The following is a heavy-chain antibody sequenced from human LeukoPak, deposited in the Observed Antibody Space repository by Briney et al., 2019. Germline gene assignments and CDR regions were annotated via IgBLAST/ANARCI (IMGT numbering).Heavy chain of an antibody. CDR2: IKQDGSEK. D-gene: IGHD1-26*01. J-gene: IGHJ4*02. CDR1: GITFSSFW. Sequence: GGSLRLSCAVSGITFSSFWMSWVRQAPGKGLEWVANIKQDGSEKYYVDSVKGRFTISRDNAKNSVYLQMNSLRAEDTAVYYCAKGGATAHDYWGQGTLVTVSS. CDR3: AKGGATAHDY. V-gene: IGHV3-7*03.